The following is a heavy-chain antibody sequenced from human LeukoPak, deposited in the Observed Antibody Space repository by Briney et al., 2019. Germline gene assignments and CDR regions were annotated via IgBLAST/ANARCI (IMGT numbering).Heavy chain of an antibody. Sequence: SETLSLTCTVSGGPISIYYWSWIRQPPTKGLEWIGYVHYSGNTNYNPSPESRVTISLETSKNLFSLQLKSLTAADTAVYYCARHSSRYYYNTTGSQGCDPWGQGTLVAVSS. CDR2: VHYSGNT. CDR3: ARHSSRYYYNTTGSQGCDP. CDR1: GGPISIYY. D-gene: IGHD3-22*01. J-gene: IGHJ5*02. V-gene: IGHV4-59*01.